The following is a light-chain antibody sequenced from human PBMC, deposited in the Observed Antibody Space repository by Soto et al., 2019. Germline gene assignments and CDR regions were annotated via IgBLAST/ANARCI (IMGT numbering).Light chain of an antibody. Sequence: QSALTQPASVSGSPGQSITISCSGTSSDIGTYDHVAWFQQFPGKTPKLMIYSVSNRPSGVSYRFSGSKSGNTASLTISGLQAEDEADYYCSSYTSSGTVFGTGTKLTVL. CDR2: SVS. CDR3: SSYTSSGTV. CDR1: SSDIGTYDH. V-gene: IGLV2-14*01. J-gene: IGLJ1*01.